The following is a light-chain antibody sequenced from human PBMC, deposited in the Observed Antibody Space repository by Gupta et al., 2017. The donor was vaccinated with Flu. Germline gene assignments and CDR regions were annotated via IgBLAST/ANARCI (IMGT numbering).Light chain of an antibody. J-gene: IGLJ1*01. CDR1: SNDVGGSNR. CDR3: SSHAGRVTWV. V-gene: IGLV2-11*01. Sequence: QSAPTQPRLVSGPPGQSVTISCTGTSNDVGGSNRVSWYEQRPGKAPKLILYYVTARPSGVPDRFSGSKSGNTASLTISGLQADDEADYYCSSHAGRVTWVFGTGTTVTVL. CDR2: YVT.